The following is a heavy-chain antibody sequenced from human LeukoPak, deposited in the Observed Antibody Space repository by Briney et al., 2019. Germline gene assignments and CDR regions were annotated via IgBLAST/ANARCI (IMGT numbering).Heavy chain of an antibody. D-gene: IGHD6-25*01. J-gene: IGHJ4*02. V-gene: IGHV3-33*01. CDR1: GFTFSSYG. CDR2: IWYDGSRK. Sequence: PGRSLRLSCAASGFTFSSYGMHWVRQAPGKGLEWVAVIWYDGSRKYYADSVKGRFTISRDNSKNTLWLQMNNLRAEDTAVYYCARDDGSASGDYWGQGTLVTVSS. CDR3: ARDDGSASGDY.